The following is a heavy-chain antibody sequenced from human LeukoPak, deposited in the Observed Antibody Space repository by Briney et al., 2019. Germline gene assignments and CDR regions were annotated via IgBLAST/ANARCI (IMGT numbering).Heavy chain of an antibody. CDR3: ARDGYCSSAGCHDYYMDV. CDR2: TNGYNGNT. CDR1: GYNFKSFG. J-gene: IGHJ6*03. D-gene: IGHD2-2*03. Sequence: ASVKVSCKASGYNFKSFGISWVRQAPGQGLEWMGWTNGYNGNTDYAQKVQGRDTMTTDTSTNTAYMELRSLTSDDTAVYYCARDGYCSSAGCHDYYMDVWGKGTTVTVYS. V-gene: IGHV1-18*01.